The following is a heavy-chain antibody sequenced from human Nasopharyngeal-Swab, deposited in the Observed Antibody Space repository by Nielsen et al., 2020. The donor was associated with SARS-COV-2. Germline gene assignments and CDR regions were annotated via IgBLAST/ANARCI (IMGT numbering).Heavy chain of an antibody. J-gene: IGHJ4*02. CDR2: IKQDGSEK. CDR3: ARGGYCSSTSCYFGIQNRVDY. V-gene: IGHV3-7*05. Sequence: GGSLRLSCAASGFTFSSYWMSWVRQAPGKGLEWVANIKQDGSEKYYVDSVKGRFTISRDNAKNSLYLQMNSLRAKDTAVYYCARGGYCSSTSCYFGIQNRVDYWGQGTLVTVSS. CDR1: GFTFSSYW. D-gene: IGHD2-2*01.